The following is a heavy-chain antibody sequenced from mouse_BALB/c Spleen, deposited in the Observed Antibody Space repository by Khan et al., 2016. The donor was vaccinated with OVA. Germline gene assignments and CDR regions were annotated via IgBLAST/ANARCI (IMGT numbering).Heavy chain of an antibody. CDR3: ARDGAYYRNDGWCAY. V-gene: IGHV1-4*01. CDR2: INPSSGYT. J-gene: IGHJ3*01. CDR1: GYTFTSYT. Sequence: VQLQESGAELARPGASVKMSCKASGYTFTSYTIHWIKQRPGQGLEWIGYINPSSGYTNYNQKFKDKATLTADKSSTTAYMQLSSLTSDDSAVYYCARDGAYYRNDGWCAYWGQGTLVTVSA. D-gene: IGHD2-14*01.